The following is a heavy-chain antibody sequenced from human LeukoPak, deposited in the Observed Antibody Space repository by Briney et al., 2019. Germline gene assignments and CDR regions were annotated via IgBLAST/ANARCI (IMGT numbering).Heavy chain of an antibody. CDR2: IKQDESEK. J-gene: IGHJ4*02. CDR1: GYTFSNYW. Sequence: GGSLRLSCSASGYTFSNYWMSWVRQAPGEGLEWVANIKQDESEKYYVDSVKGRFTISRDNAKSSLYLQMNSLRAEETAVYYCSRALDSSSSRYQAFEEWGQGTLVTVSS. V-gene: IGHV3-7*01. D-gene: IGHD2-2*01. CDR3: SRALDSSSSRYQAFEE.